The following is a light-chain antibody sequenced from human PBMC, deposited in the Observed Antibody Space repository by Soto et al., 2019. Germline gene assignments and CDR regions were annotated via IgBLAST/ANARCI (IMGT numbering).Light chain of an antibody. CDR1: SSDVGGYNY. Sequence: QSALTQPASVSGSPGQSITISCTGTSSDVGGYNYVSWYQHHPGKAPRLMIYEVSNRPSGISNRFSASKSGNTASLTISGLQAEDEADYYCSSYTSTSTVVFGGGTPLTVL. CDR3: SSYTSTSTVV. V-gene: IGLV2-14*01. J-gene: IGLJ3*02. CDR2: EVS.